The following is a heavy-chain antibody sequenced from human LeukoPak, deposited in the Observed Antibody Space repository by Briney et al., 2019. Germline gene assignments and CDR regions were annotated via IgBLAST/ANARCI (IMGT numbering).Heavy chain of an antibody. CDR1: GFTFSSYE. J-gene: IGHJ6*04. CDR3: ARRVRLPDYYGSGGKGYYGMDV. CDR2: TSTSGATI. V-gene: IGHV3-48*03. Sequence: GGSLRLFCAASGFTFSSYEMNWVRQAPGKGLEWVSYTSTSGATIYYADSVKGRFTISRDNAKNSWYLQMNNLRAEDTAVYYCARRVRLPDYYGSGGKGYYGMDVWGKGTTVTVSS. D-gene: IGHD3-10*01.